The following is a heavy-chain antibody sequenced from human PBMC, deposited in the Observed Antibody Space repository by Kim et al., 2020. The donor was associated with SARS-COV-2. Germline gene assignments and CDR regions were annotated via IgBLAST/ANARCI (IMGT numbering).Heavy chain of an antibody. CDR1: GYTFTSYG. Sequence: ASVKVSCKASGYTFTSYGISWVRQAPGQGLEWMGWISAYNGNTNYAQKLQGRVTMTTDTSTSTAYMELRSLRSDDTAVYYCARADGIQLWFLGGLSEGFDYWGQGTLVTVSS. CDR2: ISAYNGNT. CDR3: ARADGIQLWFLGGLSEGFDY. J-gene: IGHJ4*02. V-gene: IGHV1-18*01. D-gene: IGHD5-18*01.